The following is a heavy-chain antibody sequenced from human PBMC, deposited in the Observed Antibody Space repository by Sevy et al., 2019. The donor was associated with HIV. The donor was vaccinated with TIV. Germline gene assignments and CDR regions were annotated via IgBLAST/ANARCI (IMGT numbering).Heavy chain of an antibody. CDR1: GYSISSGYL. D-gene: IGHD3-9*01. V-gene: IGHV4-38-2*02. Sequence: SETLSLTCTVSGYSISSGYLWGWIRQPPVKGLEWIGSVDHTGNTYYNPSLKSRVTTSVDTSKNHFSLRLSSVTAVDTAVYYCANFGRLLIINGDAFDVWGQRTMVTVSS. J-gene: IGHJ3*01. CDR3: ANFGRLLIINGDAFDV. CDR2: VDHTGNT.